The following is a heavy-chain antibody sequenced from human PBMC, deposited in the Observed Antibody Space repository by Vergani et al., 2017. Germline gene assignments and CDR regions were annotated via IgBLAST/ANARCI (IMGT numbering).Heavy chain of an antibody. CDR3: ARSPYSYGDYDLRDY. CDR1: GFTVSSNY. D-gene: IGHD4-17*01. Sequence: EVQLVESGGGLIQPGGSLRLSCAASGFTVSSNYMSWVRQAPGKGLEWVSVIYSGGSTYYADSVKGRFTISRDNSKNPLYRQMNSLRAEDTAVYYCARSPYSYGDYDLRDYWGQGTLVTVSS. CDR2: IYSGGST. J-gene: IGHJ4*02. V-gene: IGHV3-53*01.